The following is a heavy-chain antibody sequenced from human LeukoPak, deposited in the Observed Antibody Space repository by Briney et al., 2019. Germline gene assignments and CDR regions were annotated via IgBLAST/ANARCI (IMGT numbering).Heavy chain of an antibody. V-gene: IGHV3-21*01. CDR3: AIQPGARLGIY. J-gene: IGHJ4*02. Sequence: GGSLRLSCAASGFTFDDYGMNWVRQAPGKGLEWVSSISSSSSYIYYADSVKGRFTISRDNAKNSLYLQMNSLRAEDTAVYYCAIQPGARLGIYWGQGTLVTVSS. CDR2: ISSSSSYI. D-gene: IGHD7-27*01. CDR1: GFTFDDYG.